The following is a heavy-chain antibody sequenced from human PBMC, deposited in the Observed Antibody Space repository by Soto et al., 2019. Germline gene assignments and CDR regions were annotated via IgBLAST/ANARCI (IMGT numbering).Heavy chain of an antibody. J-gene: IGHJ4*02. Sequence: QVQLVQSGAEVKKPGASVKVSCKASGYTFTSYGISWVRQAPGQGLEWMGWISAYNGNTNYAQKLQGRVTMTTDTSTSTAYMEPRSLRSDDTAVYYCARDRLGIAVATKRYFDYWGQGTLVTVSS. CDR3: ARDRLGIAVATKRYFDY. V-gene: IGHV1-18*01. CDR2: ISAYNGNT. D-gene: IGHD6-19*01. CDR1: GYTFTSYG.